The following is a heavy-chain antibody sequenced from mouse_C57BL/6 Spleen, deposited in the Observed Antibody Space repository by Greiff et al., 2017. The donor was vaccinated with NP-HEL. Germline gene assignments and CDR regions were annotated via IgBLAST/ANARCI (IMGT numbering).Heavy chain of an antibody. CDR2: IYPRSGNT. CDR1: GYTFTSYG. Sequence: QVQLQQSGAELARPGASVKLSCKASGYTFTSYGISWVKQRTGQGLEWIGEIYPRSGNTYYNEKFKGKATLTADKSSSTAYMELRSLTSWDSAVYFCANYYGGAMDYWGQGTSVTVSS. V-gene: IGHV1-81*01. D-gene: IGHD1-1*01. CDR3: ANYYGGAMDY. J-gene: IGHJ4*01.